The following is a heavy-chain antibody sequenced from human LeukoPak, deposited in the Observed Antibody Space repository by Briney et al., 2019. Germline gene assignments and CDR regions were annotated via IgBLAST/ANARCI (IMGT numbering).Heavy chain of an antibody. J-gene: IGHJ4*02. CDR1: GGSFSGYY. V-gene: IGHV4-34*01. Sequence: SETLSLTCAVYGGSFSGYYWSWIRQPPGKVLEWIGEINHSGSTNYNPSLKSRVTISVDTSKNQFSLKLSSVTAADTAVYYCASTRYLYGKIDYWGQGTLVTVSS. CDR3: ASTRYLYGKIDY. CDR2: INHSGST. D-gene: IGHD4-17*01.